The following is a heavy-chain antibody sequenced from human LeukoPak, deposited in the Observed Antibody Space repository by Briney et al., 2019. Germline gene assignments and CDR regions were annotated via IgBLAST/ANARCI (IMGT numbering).Heavy chain of an antibody. V-gene: IGHV3-48*04. J-gene: IGHJ5*02. D-gene: IGHD2-15*01. Sequence: PGGSLRLSCGASGFTFSSYAMAWVRQPPGKGLEWISYISDSSITMYYADSVKGRFTISRDNAKNSLYLQMNSLRAEDTAVYYCARDGGFCSGGFCYRLFDPWGQGTLVTVSS. CDR2: ISDSSITM. CDR3: ARDGGFCSGGFCYRLFDP. CDR1: GFTFSSYA.